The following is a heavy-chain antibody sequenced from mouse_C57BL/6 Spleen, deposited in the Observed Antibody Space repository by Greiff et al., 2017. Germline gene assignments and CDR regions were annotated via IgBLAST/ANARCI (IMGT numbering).Heavy chain of an antibody. J-gene: IGHJ4*01. CDR1: GYSFTDSN. CDR2: INPNYGTT. D-gene: IGHD2-4*01. V-gene: IGHV1-39*01. Sequence: VQLQQSGPELVKPGASVKISCKASGYSFTDSNMNWVKQSNGKSLAWIGVINPNYGTTSYNQKFKGKAPLTVDPSSSTASMQLHSLTSEDSAVYYCARSGDYGEGNFWGQGSSVTVSS. CDR3: ARSGDYGEGNF.